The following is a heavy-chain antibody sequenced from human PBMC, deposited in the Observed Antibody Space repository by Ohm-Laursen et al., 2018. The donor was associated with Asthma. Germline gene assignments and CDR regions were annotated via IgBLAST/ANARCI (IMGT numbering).Heavy chain of an antibody. Sequence: SLRLSCAASGLTFSSYWMTWVRQAPGKGPEWVAHIKEDGSEESYLASVKGRFTISRDNAKNSLYLQMNGLRAEDTAVYYCARFGRDYRSHGMDVWGQGTTVTVSS. J-gene: IGHJ6*02. CDR3: ARFGRDYRSHGMDV. V-gene: IGHV3-7*05. D-gene: IGHD4-11*01. CDR1: GLTFSSYW. CDR2: IKEDGSEE.